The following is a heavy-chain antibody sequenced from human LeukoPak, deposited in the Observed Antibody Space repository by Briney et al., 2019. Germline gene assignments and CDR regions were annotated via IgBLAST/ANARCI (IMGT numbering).Heavy chain of an antibody. CDR2: IGTYNDNT. CDR3: ARDDIEYCSPTSCGWFDP. D-gene: IGHD2-2*01. CDR1: GYMFSTYG. Sequence: ASVKVSCKASGYMFSTYGINWVRQAPGQGLEWMGWIGTYNDNTKYAEKFQGRVTMTADTSTSPAYMELRSLRSDDTAVYYCARDDIEYCSPTSCGWFDPWGQGTLVTVSS. J-gene: IGHJ5*02. V-gene: IGHV1-18*01.